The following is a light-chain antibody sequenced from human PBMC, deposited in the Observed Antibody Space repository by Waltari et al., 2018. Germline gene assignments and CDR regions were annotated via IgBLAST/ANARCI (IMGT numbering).Light chain of an antibody. CDR3: MIWYNRDVV. CDR2: YKWESDK. J-gene: IGLJ2*01. V-gene: IGLV5-45*01. Sequence: GRPPQLRQKYKWESDKLQWSGVPSRFSGSKDGSAKAGLLVISGLQSEDEADYYCMIWYNRDVVFGGGTKLTVL.